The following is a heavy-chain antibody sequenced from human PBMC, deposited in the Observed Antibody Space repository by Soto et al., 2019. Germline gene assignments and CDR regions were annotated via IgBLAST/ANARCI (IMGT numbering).Heavy chain of an antibody. CDR1: GGSFSGYY. Sequence: QVQLQQWGAGLLKPSETLSLTCAVYGGSFSGYYWSWIRQPPGKGLEWIGEINHSGSTNYNPSLKSRVTISVDTSKKQFSLKLRCVTAADTAVYYCARDYGDYWVYYYYMDVWGKGTPVTVSS. J-gene: IGHJ6*03. CDR2: INHSGST. CDR3: ARDYGDYWVYYYYMDV. D-gene: IGHD4-17*01. V-gene: IGHV4-34*01.